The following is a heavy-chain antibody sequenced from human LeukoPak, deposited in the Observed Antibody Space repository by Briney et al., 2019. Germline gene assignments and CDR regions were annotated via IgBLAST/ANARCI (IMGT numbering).Heavy chain of an antibody. CDR1: GGSISSYY. CDR2: IYYSGST. J-gene: IGHJ4*02. CDR3: ARASGSGDYFDY. D-gene: IGHD1-26*01. Sequence: SGTLSLTCTVSGGSISSYYWSWIRQPPGKGLEWIGYIYYSGSTNYNPSLKSRVTISVDTSKNQFSLKLSSVTAADTAVYYCARASGSGDYFDYWGQGTLVTVSS. V-gene: IGHV4-59*01.